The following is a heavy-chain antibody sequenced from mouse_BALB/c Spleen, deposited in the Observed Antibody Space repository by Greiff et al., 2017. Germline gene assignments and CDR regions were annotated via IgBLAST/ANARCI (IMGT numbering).Heavy chain of an antibody. CDR3: ARREVRTGVYAMDY. CDR1: GFNIKDTY. CDR2: IDPANGNT. Sequence: VQLKQSGAELVKPGASVKLSCTASGFNIKDTYMHWVKQRPEQGLEWIGRIDPANGNTKYDPKFQGKATITADTSSNTAYLQLSSLTSEDTAVYYCARREVRTGVYAMDYWGQGTSVTVSS. D-gene: IGHD2-14*01. J-gene: IGHJ4*01. V-gene: IGHV14-3*02.